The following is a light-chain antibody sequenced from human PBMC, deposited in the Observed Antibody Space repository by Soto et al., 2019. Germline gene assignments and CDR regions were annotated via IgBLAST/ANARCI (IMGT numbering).Light chain of an antibody. V-gene: IGLV2-14*01. CDR1: SSDVGGYNY. Sequence: QSVLTQPASVSESPGQSITISCTGTSSDVGGYNYVSWYPQHPGKAPKLMIYDVSNRPSGVSNRFSGSKSGNTASLTISGLQAEHAADYYCSSYTSSSTLGVFGTGTKVTVL. CDR3: SSYTSSSTLGV. J-gene: IGLJ1*01. CDR2: DVS.